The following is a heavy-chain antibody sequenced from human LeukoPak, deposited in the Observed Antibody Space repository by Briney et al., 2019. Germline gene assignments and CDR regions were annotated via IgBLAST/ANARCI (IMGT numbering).Heavy chain of an antibody. D-gene: IGHD2-21*02. J-gene: IGHJ4*02. V-gene: IGHV1-18*01. Sequence: GASVKVSCKASGYTFTSYGISWVRQAPGQGLEWMGWISAYNGNTNYAQKLQGRVTMTTDTSTSTAYMELRSLRSDDTAVYYCARGLVYCGGDCYGDYWGQGTLVTVSS. CDR3: ARGLVYCGGDCYGDY. CDR1: GYTFTSYG. CDR2: ISAYNGNT.